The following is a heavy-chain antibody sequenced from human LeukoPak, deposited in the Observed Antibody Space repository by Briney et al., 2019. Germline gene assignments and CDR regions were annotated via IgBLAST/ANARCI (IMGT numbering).Heavy chain of an antibody. Sequence: ASVKVSCKASGYTFTGYYMHWVRQAPGQGLEWMGWINPNSGDTNYAQKFQGRVTMTRDTSISTAYMELSRLRSDDTAVYYCARDKSGNSGWYSYFDYWGQGTLVTVSS. V-gene: IGHV1-2*02. CDR3: ARDKSGNSGWYSYFDY. CDR1: GYTFTGYY. J-gene: IGHJ4*02. D-gene: IGHD6-19*01. CDR2: INPNSGDT.